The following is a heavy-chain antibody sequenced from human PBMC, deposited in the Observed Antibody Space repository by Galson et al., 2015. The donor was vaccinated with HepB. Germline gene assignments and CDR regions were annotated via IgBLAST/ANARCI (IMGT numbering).Heavy chain of an antibody. CDR2: ISGSGGST. V-gene: IGHV3-23*01. Sequence: SLRLSCAASGFTFSSYAMSWVRQAPGKGLEWVSAISGSGGSTYYADSVKGRFTISRDNSKNTLYLQMNSLRAEDTAVYYCAKHGAVAKDWVQAFDIWGQGTMVTVSS. D-gene: IGHD6-19*01. J-gene: IGHJ3*02. CDR1: GFTFSSYA. CDR3: AKHGAVAKDWVQAFDI.